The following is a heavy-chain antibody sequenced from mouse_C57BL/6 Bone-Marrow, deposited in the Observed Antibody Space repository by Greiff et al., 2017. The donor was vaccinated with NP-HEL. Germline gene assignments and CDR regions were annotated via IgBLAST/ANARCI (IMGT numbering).Heavy chain of an antibody. Sequence: QVQLKESGPELVKPGASVKISCKASGYAFSSSWMNWVKQRPGKGLEWIGRIYPGDGDTNYNGKFKGKATLTADKSSSTAYMQLSSLTSEDSAVYFCAKERGLLLRYLFDYWGQGTTLTVSS. CDR3: AKERGLLLRYLFDY. J-gene: IGHJ2*01. CDR2: IYPGDGDT. D-gene: IGHD1-1*01. V-gene: IGHV1-82*01. CDR1: GYAFSSSW.